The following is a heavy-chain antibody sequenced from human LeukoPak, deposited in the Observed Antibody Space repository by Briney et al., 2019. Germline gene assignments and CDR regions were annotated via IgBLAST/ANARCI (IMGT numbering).Heavy chain of an antibody. CDR2: IYYSGST. V-gene: IGHV4-59*01. CDR3: ARSPNYGDYVWFYDY. J-gene: IGHJ4*02. D-gene: IGHD4-17*01. Sequence: SETLSLTCTVSGGSISSYYWSWVRQPPGKGLEWIGYIYYSGSTNYNPSLKSRVTISVATSKNQFALKLSSVTAADTAVYYCARSPNYGDYVWFYDYWGQGTLVTVSS. CDR1: GGSISSYY.